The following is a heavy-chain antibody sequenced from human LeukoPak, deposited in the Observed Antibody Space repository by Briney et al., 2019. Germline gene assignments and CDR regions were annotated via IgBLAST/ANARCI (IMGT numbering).Heavy chain of an antibody. CDR2: IYYSGST. CDR3: ARGRVAAAGPITYDY. Sequence: SETLSLTCTVSGGSISSYYWSWIRQPPGKGLEWIGYIYYSGSTNYNPSLKSRVTISVDTSKNQFSLKLSSVTAADTAVYYCARGRVAAAGPITYDYWGQGTLVTVSS. J-gene: IGHJ4*02. D-gene: IGHD6-13*01. V-gene: IGHV4-59*12. CDR1: GGSISSYY.